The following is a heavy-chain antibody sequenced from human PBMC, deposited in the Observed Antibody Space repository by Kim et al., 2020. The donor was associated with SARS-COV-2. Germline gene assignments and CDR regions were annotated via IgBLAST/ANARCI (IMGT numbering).Heavy chain of an antibody. CDR2: ISGSGNT. CDR1: GFTFSSYA. V-gene: IGHV3-23*01. D-gene: IGHD3-16*01. J-gene: IGHJ6*02. CDR3: AKHWGRVAQGTNGMDV. Sequence: GGSLRLSCAASGFTFSSYAMSWVRQAPGKGLEWVSVISGSGNTYYADSVKGRFTISRDNSKNTLYLQMNSLRAEDTAVYYCAKHWGRVAQGTNGMDVGSQGTTVTVS.